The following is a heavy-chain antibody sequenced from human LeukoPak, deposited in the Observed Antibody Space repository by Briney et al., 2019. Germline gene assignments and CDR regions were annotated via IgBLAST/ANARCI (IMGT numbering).Heavy chain of an antibody. Sequence: ASVKVSCKASGYTFTGYYMHWVRQAPGQGLEWMGWINPNSGGTNYAQKFQGRVTMTRDTSISTAYMELSRLRSDDTAVYYCARASSSGWYSAFDYWGQGTLVTVSS. CDR3: ARASSSGWYSAFDY. V-gene: IGHV1-2*02. CDR1: GYTFTGYY. J-gene: IGHJ4*02. CDR2: INPNSGGT. D-gene: IGHD6-19*01.